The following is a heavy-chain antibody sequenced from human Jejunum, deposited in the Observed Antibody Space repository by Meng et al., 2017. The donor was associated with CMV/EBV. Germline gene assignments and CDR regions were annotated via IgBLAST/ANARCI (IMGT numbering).Heavy chain of an antibody. V-gene: IGHV3-7*01. CDR3: ARNARGSGY. CDR1: GFTCSTYW. Sequence: SCAASGFTCSTYWMTWVRQAPGKGLEWVANIKQDGSEKYYVDSVKGRFTISRDNANNSLFLQMNSLRAEDTAMYYCARNARGSGYWGQGTLVTVSS. D-gene: IGHD3-10*01. CDR2: IKQDGSEK. J-gene: IGHJ4*02.